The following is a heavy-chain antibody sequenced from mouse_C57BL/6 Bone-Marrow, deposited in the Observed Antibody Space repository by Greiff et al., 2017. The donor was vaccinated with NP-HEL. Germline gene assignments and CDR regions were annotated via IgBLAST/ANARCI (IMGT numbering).Heavy chain of an antibody. Sequence: EVMLVESGGGLVKPGGSLTLSCAASGFTFSDYGMHWVRQAPEKGLEWVAYISSGSSTIYYADTVKGRFTISRDNAKNTLFLQMTSLRSEDTAMYYCASQGVKNYWGQGTTLTVSS. CDR2: ISSGSSTI. J-gene: IGHJ2*01. V-gene: IGHV5-17*01. D-gene: IGHD2-13*01. CDR3: ASQGVKNY. CDR1: GFTFSDYG.